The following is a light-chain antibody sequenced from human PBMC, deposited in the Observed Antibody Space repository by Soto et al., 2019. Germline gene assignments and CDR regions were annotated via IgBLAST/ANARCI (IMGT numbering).Light chain of an antibody. CDR2: SNN. CDR3: AAWDDSLRGRV. CDR1: SSNIGSNY. J-gene: IGLJ3*02. V-gene: IGLV1-47*02. Sequence: QSVLTQPPSASGTPGQRVTISCSGSSSNIGSNYVYWYQQLPGTAPKLLIYSNNQRPSGVPDRFSGSKSGTSASLAISGLRYEDEADYYCAAWDDSLRGRVFGGGTKLTVL.